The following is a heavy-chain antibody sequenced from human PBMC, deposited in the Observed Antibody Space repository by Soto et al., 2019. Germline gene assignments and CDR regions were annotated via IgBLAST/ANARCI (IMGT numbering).Heavy chain of an antibody. D-gene: IGHD3-16*01. V-gene: IGHV3-11*01. CDR1: GFTFRDYY. CDR2: ISNSGRIT. Sequence: GGSLRLSCKASGFTFRDYYMSWIPPAPGKGLEWVADISNSGRITHHADSVEGRFTIYRDNAKDSLFLQLNNLRPEDSAIYYCARDHGGGGLTLEYWGQGTLVTVSS. J-gene: IGHJ4*02. CDR3: ARDHGGGGLTLEY.